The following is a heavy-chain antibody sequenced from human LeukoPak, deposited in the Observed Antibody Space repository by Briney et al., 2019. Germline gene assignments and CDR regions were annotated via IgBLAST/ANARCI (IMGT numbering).Heavy chain of an antibody. CDR2: VYYSGIT. V-gene: IGHV4-59*08. CDR3: ARHLYSGYDRVLDY. J-gene: IGHJ4*02. Sequence: PSETLSLACTVSGGSISGYYWIWIRQPPGKGLEWIGYVYYSGITNYNPSLKSRVTISLDTSKSQFSLKLSSVTAADTAVYFCARHLYSGYDRVLDYWGQGSLVTVSS. CDR1: GGSISGYY. D-gene: IGHD5-12*01.